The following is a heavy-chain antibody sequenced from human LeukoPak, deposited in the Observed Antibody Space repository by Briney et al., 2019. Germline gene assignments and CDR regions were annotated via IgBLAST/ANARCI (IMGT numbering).Heavy chain of an antibody. CDR2: ISYDGSNK. V-gene: IGHV3-30*03. CDR3: ARDRGYSTFDF. CDR1: GFTFSSYG. J-gene: IGHJ4*02. D-gene: IGHD4-23*01. Sequence: GGSLRLSCAASGFTFSSYGMHWVRQAPGKGLEWVAVISYDGSNKYYADSVKGRFTISRDNSKNTLYLQMNSLRVDDTAVYYCARDRGYSTFDFWGQGTLVTVSS.